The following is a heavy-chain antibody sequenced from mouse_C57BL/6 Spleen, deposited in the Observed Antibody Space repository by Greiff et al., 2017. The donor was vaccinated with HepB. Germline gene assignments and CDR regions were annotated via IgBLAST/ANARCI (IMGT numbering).Heavy chain of an antibody. J-gene: IGHJ3*01. CDR2: IYPRDGST. V-gene: IGHV1-78*01. CDR1: GYTFTDHS. CDR3: AGEDLLALAY. Sequence: QVQLQQSDAELVKPGASVKISCKASGYTFTDHSIHWMKQRPEQGLDWIGDIYPRDGSTNYNEKFKGKATLTADKSSSTAYMQLNSLTAEDSAVYFCAGEDLLALAYWGQGTLVTVSA. D-gene: IGHD2-1*01.